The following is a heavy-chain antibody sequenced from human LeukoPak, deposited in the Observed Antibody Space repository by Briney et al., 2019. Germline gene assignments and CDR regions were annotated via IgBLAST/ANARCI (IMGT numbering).Heavy chain of an antibody. CDR2: FYPGDSDI. J-gene: IGHJ6*02. V-gene: IGHV5-51*01. Sequence: GESLQISCQGSGYTFTNYWIAWVRQVPGNGLEWMGIFYPGDSDIRYSPSFQGQVTISADKSISTAYLQWSSLKASDTAIYYCARQHALYYYYGMDVWGQGTTVTVSS. CDR1: GYTFTNYW. CDR3: ARQHALYYYYGMDV.